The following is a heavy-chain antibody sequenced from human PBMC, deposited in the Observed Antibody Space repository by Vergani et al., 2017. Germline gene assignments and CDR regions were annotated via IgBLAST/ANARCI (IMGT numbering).Heavy chain of an antibody. J-gene: IGHJ5*02. Sequence: QLQLQESGPGLVKPSETLSLTCTVSGGSISSSSYYWGWIRQPPGKGLEWIGSIYYSGSTYYNPSLKSRVTISVDTSKNQFSLKLSSVTAADTAVYYCARGYKYRSGPLAWFDPWGQGTLVTVSS. CDR2: IYYSGST. CDR1: GGSISSSSYY. V-gene: IGHV4-39*01. D-gene: IGHD6-19*01. CDR3: ARGYKYRSGPLAWFDP.